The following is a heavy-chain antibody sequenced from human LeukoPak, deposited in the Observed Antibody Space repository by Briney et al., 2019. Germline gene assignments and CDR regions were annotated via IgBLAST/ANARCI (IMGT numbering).Heavy chain of an antibody. Sequence: PGGSLRLSCAASGFTLTGYGMHWVRQAPGEGLEWVAVIWYDGNNKYYADSVKGRFTISRDTSKNTLYLQMNSLRGEDTAIYYCARDGLASIGLDMWGQGTVVTVSS. V-gene: IGHV3-33*01. CDR3: ARDGLASIGLDM. D-gene: IGHD6-13*01. CDR2: IWYDGNNK. CDR1: GFTLTGYG. J-gene: IGHJ3*02.